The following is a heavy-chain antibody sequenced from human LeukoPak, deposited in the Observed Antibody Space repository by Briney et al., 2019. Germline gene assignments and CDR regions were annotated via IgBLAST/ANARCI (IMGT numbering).Heavy chain of an antibody. V-gene: IGHV6-1*01. CDR1: GDSVSSNSAA. CDR2: TYYRSKWYN. Sequence: SQTLSLTCAISGDSVSSNSAAWNWIRQSPSRGLEWLGRTYYRSKWYNDYALSVTSRITINPDTSKNQFSLQLNFVTPEDTAVYYCATVVAAAANFDYWGQGTLVTVSS. CDR3: ATVVAAAANFDY. J-gene: IGHJ4*02. D-gene: IGHD6-13*01.